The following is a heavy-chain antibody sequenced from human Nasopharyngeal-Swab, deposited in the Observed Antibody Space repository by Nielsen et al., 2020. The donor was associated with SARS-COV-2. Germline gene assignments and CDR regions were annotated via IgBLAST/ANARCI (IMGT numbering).Heavy chain of an antibody. CDR2: ISSSSSYI. Sequence: GESLKISCAASGFTFSSYSMNWVRQAPGKGLEWVSSISSSSSYIYYADSVKGRFTISRDNAKNSLYLQMNSLRAEDTAVYYCAKGISSGWSFFDYWGQGTLVTVSS. CDR1: GFTFSSYS. J-gene: IGHJ4*02. D-gene: IGHD6-19*01. V-gene: IGHV3-21*01. CDR3: AKGISSGWSFFDY.